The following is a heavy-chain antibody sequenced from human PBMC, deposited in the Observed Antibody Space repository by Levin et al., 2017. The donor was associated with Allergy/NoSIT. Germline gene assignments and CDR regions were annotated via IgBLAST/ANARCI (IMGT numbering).Heavy chain of an antibody. Sequence: SQTLSLTCTVSGDSLSSGDYYWSWIRQAPGKGLEWIGYIYSSGITYYMPSFKSRVTISVDTSKNQFSLKLSSVTAADTAVYYCARLGGYQLPHYYYYYYMDVWGKGTTVTVSS. V-gene: IGHV4-30-4*01. CDR3: ARLGGYQLPHYYYYYYMDV. J-gene: IGHJ6*03. CDR1: GDSLSSGDYY. CDR2: IYSSGIT. D-gene: IGHD2-2*01.